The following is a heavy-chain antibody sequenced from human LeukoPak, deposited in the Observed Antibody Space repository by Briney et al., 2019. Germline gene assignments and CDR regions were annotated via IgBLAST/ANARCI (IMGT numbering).Heavy chain of an antibody. J-gene: IGHJ6*03. Sequence: PGRSLTLSCAASGFTFDDYAMHWVRQAPGKGLEWVSSISWYSGGIGYADSLKGRFTTSRENAKNSLYLQVNSLRAEDTALYYCAKGGVPGAIEWSWNYYYMDVWGKGTTVTVSS. D-gene: IGHD2-2*01. CDR3: AKGGVPGAIEWSWNYYYMDV. CDR1: GFTFDDYA. CDR2: ISWYSGGI. V-gene: IGHV3-9*01.